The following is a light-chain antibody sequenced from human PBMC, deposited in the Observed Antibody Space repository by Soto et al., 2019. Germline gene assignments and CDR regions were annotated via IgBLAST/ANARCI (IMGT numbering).Light chain of an antibody. J-gene: IGKJ1*01. CDR2: KAS. CDR3: QQYSPYSART. CDR1: QSIDSW. Sequence: DIQMTQSPSTLSASVGDRVTVTCRASQSIDSWEAWYQQKPGKAPNLLIYKASTLENGVPARFSGTGSGTEVTLTISSLQPDDFATYYCQQYSPYSARTFGQGTKVEVK. V-gene: IGKV1-5*03.